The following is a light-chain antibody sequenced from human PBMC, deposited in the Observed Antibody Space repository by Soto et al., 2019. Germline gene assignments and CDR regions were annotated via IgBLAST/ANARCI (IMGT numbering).Light chain of an antibody. CDR2: KFS. CDR1: QSLVYSDGNTY. Sequence: DVVMTQSPLSLPVTLGQPASISCRSSQSLVYSDGNTYLNWFQQRPGQSPRRLLYKFSNRDSGVPDRFSGRGSRTDFTLIISRVEAEDVGVYYCMQGTHWPPWTFGQWTKVEIK. J-gene: IGKJ1*01. CDR3: MQGTHWPPWT. V-gene: IGKV2-30*01.